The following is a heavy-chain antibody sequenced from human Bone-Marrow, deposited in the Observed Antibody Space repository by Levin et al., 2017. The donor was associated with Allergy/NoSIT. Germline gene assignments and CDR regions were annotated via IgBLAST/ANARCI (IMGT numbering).Heavy chain of an antibody. CDR2: INHSGST. J-gene: IGHJ6*03. CDR3: ARGDNYYYYMDV. Sequence: SSETLSLTCAVYGGSFSGYYWSWIRQPPGKGLEWIGEINHSGSTNYNPSLKSRVTISVDTSKNQFSLKLSSVTAADTAVYYCARGDNYYYYMDVWGKGTTVTVSS. CDR1: GGSFSGYY. V-gene: IGHV4-34*01.